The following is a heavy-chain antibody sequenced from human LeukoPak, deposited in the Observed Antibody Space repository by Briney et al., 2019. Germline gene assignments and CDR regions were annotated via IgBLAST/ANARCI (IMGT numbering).Heavy chain of an antibody. CDR1: GYSISSGYY. J-gene: IGHJ6*03. V-gene: IGHV4-38-2*02. CDR3: AGDYYDSYYMDV. CDR2: IYHSGST. Sequence: SSETLSLTCTVSGYSISSGYYWGWIRQPPGKGLEWIGSIYHSGSTYYNPSLKSRVTISVDTSKQQFSLKLSSVTAADTAVYYGAGDYYDSYYMDVWGKGTTVTISS.